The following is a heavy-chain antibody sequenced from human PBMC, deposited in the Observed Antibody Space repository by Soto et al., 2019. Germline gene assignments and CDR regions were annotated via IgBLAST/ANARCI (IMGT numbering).Heavy chain of an antibody. Sequence: SETLSLTCAVYGGSFSGYYWSWIRQPPGKGLEWIGEINHSGSTNYNPSLKSRVTISVDTSKNQFSLKLSSVTAADTAVYYCATGDYSNWYYYYGMDVWGQGTTVTVSS. CDR3: ATGDYSNWYYYYGMDV. CDR1: GGSFSGYY. V-gene: IGHV4-34*01. D-gene: IGHD4-4*01. CDR2: INHSGST. J-gene: IGHJ6*02.